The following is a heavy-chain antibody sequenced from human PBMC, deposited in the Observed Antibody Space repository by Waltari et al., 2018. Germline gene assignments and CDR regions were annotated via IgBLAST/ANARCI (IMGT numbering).Heavy chain of an antibody. CDR1: GFTFSNYS. V-gene: IGHV3-21*01. CDR2: ISSRSTYI. CDR3: ARDGSY. Sequence: EVQLVESGGGLFKPGWSLSLSCAASGFTFSNYSMNWVRQAPGKGLEWVSSISSRSTYIDYTDSVKGRFTISRDNAKNSLYLQMNSLRAEDTAVYYCARDGSYWGQGTLVTVSS. J-gene: IGHJ4*02.